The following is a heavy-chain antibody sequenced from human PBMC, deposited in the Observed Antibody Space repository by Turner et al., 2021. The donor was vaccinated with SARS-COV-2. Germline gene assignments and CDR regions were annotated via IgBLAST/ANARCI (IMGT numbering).Heavy chain of an antibody. Sequence: EVQLLESGGGWVQPGGSLRLSCAASGFTFSSYAMSWVRQAPGKGLEWVSTISGSGGSTYYADSVKGRFTISRDNSKNTLYLQMNSLRAEDTAVYYCAKDLGYYGSGSLWGQGTLVTVSS. CDR1: GFTFSSYA. CDR3: AKDLGYYGSGSL. D-gene: IGHD3-10*01. V-gene: IGHV3-23*01. J-gene: IGHJ4*02. CDR2: ISGSGGST.